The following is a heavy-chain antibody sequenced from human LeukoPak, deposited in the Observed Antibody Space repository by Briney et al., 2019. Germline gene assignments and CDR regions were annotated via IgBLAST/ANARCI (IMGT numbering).Heavy chain of an antibody. CDR1: GYTFTNSW. CDR2: IYPGDSST. Sequence: PGESLKISCKGSGYTFTNSWIGWVRQMPGKGLEWMGIIYPGDSSTRYSPSFQGQVTISADKSISTAYLQWSSLKASDTAMYYCARRGYCRTSSCSYFDYWGQGTLVTVSS. CDR3: ARRGYCRTSSCSYFDY. D-gene: IGHD2-2*01. J-gene: IGHJ4*02. V-gene: IGHV5-51*01.